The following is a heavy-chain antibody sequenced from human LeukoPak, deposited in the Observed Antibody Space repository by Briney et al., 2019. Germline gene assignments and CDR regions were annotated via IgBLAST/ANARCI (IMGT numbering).Heavy chain of an antibody. J-gene: IGHJ4*02. Sequence: GGPLRLSCAASGFTFRSYSINWVLQGPGKGLDWFSSISSSSSYIYYADSVKGRFTISRDNAKNSLYLQMNSLRAEDTAVYYCARDLGYYDSSGYFDYWGQGTLVTVSS. CDR1: GFTFRSYS. V-gene: IGHV3-21*01. D-gene: IGHD3-22*01. CDR2: ISSSSSYI. CDR3: ARDLGYYDSSGYFDY.